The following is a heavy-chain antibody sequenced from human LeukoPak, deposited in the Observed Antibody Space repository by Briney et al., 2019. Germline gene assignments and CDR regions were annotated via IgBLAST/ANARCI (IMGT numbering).Heavy chain of an antibody. CDR1: GFTFSDYY. V-gene: IGHV3-11*06. Sequence: GGSLRLSCAASGFTFSDYYMSWIRQAPGKGLEWISHISRKSLYIKYADSVKGRFTISRDNTKNSVYLQMNSLIADDTAVYYCATGPDWGQGTLVTVSS. CDR2: ISRKSLYI. D-gene: IGHD7-27*01. J-gene: IGHJ4*02. CDR3: ATGPD.